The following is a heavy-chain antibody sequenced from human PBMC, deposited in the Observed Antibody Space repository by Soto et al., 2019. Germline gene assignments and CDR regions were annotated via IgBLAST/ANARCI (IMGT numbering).Heavy chain of an antibody. CDR2: MIPILGTA. D-gene: IGHD3-22*01. Sequence: QVQRVQSGAEVKKPGSSVKVSCKASGGTFSSYAISWVRQAPGQGLEWMGGMIPILGTANYAQKFQGRVTITADESTSTAYMELSSLRSEDTAVYYCARDGGPYYYDSSGYRTGYFQHWGQGTLVTVSS. J-gene: IGHJ1*01. CDR1: GGTFSSYA. V-gene: IGHV1-69*01. CDR3: ARDGGPYYYDSSGYRTGYFQH.